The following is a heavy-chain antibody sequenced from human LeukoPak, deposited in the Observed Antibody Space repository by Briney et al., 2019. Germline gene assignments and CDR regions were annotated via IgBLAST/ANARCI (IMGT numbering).Heavy chain of an antibody. V-gene: IGHV1-18*01. J-gene: IGHJ6*02. D-gene: IGHD4-23*01. CDR3: ASSGTSHDYYGMDV. CDR2: ISAYNGNT. CDR1: GYIFTSYG. Sequence: ASVKVSCKASGYIFTSYGISWVRQAPGQGLEWMGWISAYNGNTNYAQKLQGRVTMTTDTSTGTAYMELRSLRSYDTAVYYCASSGTSHDYYGMDVRGQGTTVTVSS.